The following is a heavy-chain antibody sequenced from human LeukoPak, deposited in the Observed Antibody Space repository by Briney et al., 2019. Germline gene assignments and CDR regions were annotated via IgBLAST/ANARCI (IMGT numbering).Heavy chain of an antibody. V-gene: IGHV4-4*07. CDR2: IYISRRT. Sequence: SETLSLTCTVSGGSISTYYWSWIRQPAGKGLEWIGRIYISRRTNYNPSLQSRVTMSVDTSRSQSSLKLRSVTAADTAVYYCARKASDTAMATYYFDYWGQGTLVTVSS. CDR3: ARKASDTAMATYYFDY. CDR1: GGSISTYY. D-gene: IGHD5-18*01. J-gene: IGHJ4*02.